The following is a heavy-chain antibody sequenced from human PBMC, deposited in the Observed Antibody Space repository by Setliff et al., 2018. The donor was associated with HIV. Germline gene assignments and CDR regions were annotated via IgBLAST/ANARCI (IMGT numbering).Heavy chain of an antibody. CDR1: GFNFSTYS. CDR2: INTRSSTI. J-gene: IGHJ4*01. CDR3: AREVAADGTYFDY. D-gene: IGHD6-13*01. V-gene: IGHV3-48*01. Sequence: GGSLRLSCAISGFNFSTYSMNWVRQAPGKGLEWVSYINTRSSTIYYADSVKGRFTISRDNSKNTLYLQMNSLRAEDSAVYYCAREVAADGTYFDYCGQGALVTVSS.